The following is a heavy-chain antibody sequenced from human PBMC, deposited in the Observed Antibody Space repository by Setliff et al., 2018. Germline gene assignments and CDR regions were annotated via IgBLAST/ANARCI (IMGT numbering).Heavy chain of an antibody. CDR1: GFTFSTYR. D-gene: IGHD5-12*01. CDR2: IWDDGGNK. V-gene: IGHV3-33*08. Sequence: PGGSLRLSCAASGFTFSTYRMHWVRQAPGKGLEWVAVIWDDGGNKYHADSVKGRFTISRDDSKNTLYLQMNSLRVEDTAIYYCSISPPGWGNTWGSYDNFNIWGRGTMVTVSS. CDR3: SISPPGWGNTWGSYDNFNI. J-gene: IGHJ3*02.